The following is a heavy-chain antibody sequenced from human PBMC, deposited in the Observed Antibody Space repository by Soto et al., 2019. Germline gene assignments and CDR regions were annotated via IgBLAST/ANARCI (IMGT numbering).Heavy chain of an antibody. CDR3: ARSLTVYYFDY. Sequence: GGSLRLSCAASGFTVSSNYMSWVRQAPGKGLEWVSVIYSGGSTYYADSVKGRFTISRDNSKNTLYLQMNSLRAEDTAVDYCARSLTVYYFDYWGQGTLVTVSS. CDR2: IYSGGST. V-gene: IGHV3-53*01. J-gene: IGHJ4*02. D-gene: IGHD7-27*01. CDR1: GFTVSSNY.